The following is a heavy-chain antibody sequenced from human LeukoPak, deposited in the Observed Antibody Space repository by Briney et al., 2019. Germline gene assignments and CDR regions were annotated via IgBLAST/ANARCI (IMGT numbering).Heavy chain of an antibody. D-gene: IGHD7-27*01. V-gene: IGHV3-21*01. CDR2: ISSSSSYI. J-gene: IGHJ4*02. Sequence: GGSLRLSCAASGFTFSSYSMNWVRQAPGKGLEWVSSISSSSSYIYYADSVKGRFTISRDNAKNSLYLQMNSLTAEDTAVYYCARDGLGIGTFDYWGQGTLVTVSS. CDR3: ARDGLGIGTFDY. CDR1: GFTFSSYS.